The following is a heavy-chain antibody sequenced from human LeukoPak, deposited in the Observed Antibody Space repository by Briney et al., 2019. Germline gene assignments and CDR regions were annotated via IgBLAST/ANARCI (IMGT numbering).Heavy chain of an antibody. Sequence: GGSLRLSCAASGFTFSTYGMHWVRQAPGKGPEWVAVIWYDGTDKYYADSVKGRFTISRDNSKNTLYLEMNSLRAEDTAVYYCSRAGGMTSEYFQHWDQGTLVTVSS. D-gene: IGHD3-16*01. CDR2: IWYDGTDK. CDR1: GFTFSTYG. CDR3: SRAGGMTSEYFQH. V-gene: IGHV3-33*01. J-gene: IGHJ1*01.